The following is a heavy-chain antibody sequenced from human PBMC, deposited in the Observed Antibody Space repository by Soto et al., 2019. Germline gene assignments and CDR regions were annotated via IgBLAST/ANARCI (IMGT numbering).Heavy chain of an antibody. CDR1: GYTLTELS. Sequence: EASVKVSCKVSGYTLTELSMHWVRQAPGKGLEWMGGFDPEDGETIYAQKFQGRVTMTEDTSTDTAYMELSSLRSEDTAVYYCATWYPAAMPIDYWGQGTLVTVSS. V-gene: IGHV1-24*01. J-gene: IGHJ4*02. D-gene: IGHD2-2*01. CDR3: ATWYPAAMPIDY. CDR2: FDPEDGET.